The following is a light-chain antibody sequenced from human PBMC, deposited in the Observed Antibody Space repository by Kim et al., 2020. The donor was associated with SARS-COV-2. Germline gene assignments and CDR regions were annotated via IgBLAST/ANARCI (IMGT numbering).Light chain of an antibody. J-gene: IGKJ2*03. Sequence: ASIGDRVTISCRANKTISSWLAWYQQKPGKAPKLLIYKTSYLESGVPSGFSGSGSGTEFTLTIASLQPDDFATYYCQQYDKDPYSFGQGTKVDIK. CDR3: QQYDKDPYS. CDR2: KTS. CDR1: KTISSW. V-gene: IGKV1-5*03.